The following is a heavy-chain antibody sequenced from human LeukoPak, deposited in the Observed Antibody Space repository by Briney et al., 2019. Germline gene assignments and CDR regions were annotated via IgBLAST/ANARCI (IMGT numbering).Heavy chain of an antibody. V-gene: IGHV3-23*01. CDR1: GFTFSKYT. Sequence: GGSLRLSCAASGFTFSKYTMSWVRQVPEKGLEWVSGISGSGGSTYYADSVKGRFTISRDNSKNTLHLQMNSLRAEDTALYYCAEWNSVYWYFDLWGRGTLVTVSS. D-gene: IGHD1-1*01. J-gene: IGHJ2*01. CDR2: ISGSGGST. CDR3: AEWNSVYWYFDL.